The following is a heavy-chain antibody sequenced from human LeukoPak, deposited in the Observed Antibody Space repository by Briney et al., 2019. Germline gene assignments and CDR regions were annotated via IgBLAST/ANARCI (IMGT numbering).Heavy chain of an antibody. CDR3: ARVGHGYSYGHIDY. D-gene: IGHD5-18*01. V-gene: IGHV1-18*01. J-gene: IGHJ4*02. Sequence: ASVKVSCKASGYTFTSYGISWARQAPGQGLEWMGWISAYNGNTNYAQKLQGRVTMTTDTSTSTAYMELRSLRSDDTAVYYCARVGHGYSYGHIDYWGQETLVTVSS. CDR2: ISAYNGNT. CDR1: GYTFTSYG.